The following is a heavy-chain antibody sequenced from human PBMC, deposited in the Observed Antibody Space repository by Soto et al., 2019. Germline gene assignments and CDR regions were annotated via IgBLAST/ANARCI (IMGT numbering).Heavy chain of an antibody. V-gene: IGHV3-30-3*01. CDR3: ARDPCLGEWCGYFDY. Sequence: QVQLVESGGGVVQPGRSLRLSCAASGFTFSSYAMHWVRQAPGKGLEWVAVISYDGSNKYYADSVKGRFTISRDNSKNTLYLQMNSLRAEDTAVYYCARDPCLGEWCGYFDYWGQGTLVTVSS. CDR2: ISYDGSNK. J-gene: IGHJ4*02. D-gene: IGHD3-16*01. CDR1: GFTFSSYA.